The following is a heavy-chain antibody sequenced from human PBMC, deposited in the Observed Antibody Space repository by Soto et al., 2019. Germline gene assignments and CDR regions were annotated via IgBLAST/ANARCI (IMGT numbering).Heavy chain of an antibody. CDR3: ARDDVLCDGGRCYGVPLDV. CDR1: GGTFSSYA. J-gene: IGHJ6*04. D-gene: IGHD2-15*01. V-gene: IGHV1-69*05. CDR2: IIPIFGTA. Sequence: SVKVSCKASGGTFSSYAISWVRQAPGQGLEWMGGIIPIFGTANYAQKFQGRFTISRDTSENTLYLQMDSLRAEDTAVYYCARDDVLCDGGRCYGVPLDVWGKGTTVTVSS.